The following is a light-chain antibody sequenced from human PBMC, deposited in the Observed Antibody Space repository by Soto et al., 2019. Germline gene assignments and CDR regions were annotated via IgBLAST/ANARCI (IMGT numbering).Light chain of an antibody. CDR3: QQYGR. CDR1: QSVSSSY. CDR2: CAS. V-gene: IGKV3-20*01. J-gene: IGKJ5*01. Sequence: EIVLTQSPGTLSLSPGERATLSCRASQSVSSSYLAWYQQKPGQAPRLLIYCASSRATGIPDRFSCSGSGTDFTLTISRLDHEDYAVYYCQQYGRFCQATRLEIK.